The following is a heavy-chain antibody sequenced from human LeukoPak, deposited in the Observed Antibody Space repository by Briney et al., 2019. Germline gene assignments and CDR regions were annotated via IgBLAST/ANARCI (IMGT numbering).Heavy chain of an antibody. J-gene: IGHJ4*02. D-gene: IGHD4-23*01. CDR2: ISGSGGST. V-gene: IGHV3-23*01. Sequence: GSLRLSCAASGFTFSSYAMSWVRQAPGKGLEWVSAISGSGGSTYYADSVKGRFTISRDNSKNTLYLQMNSLRAEDTAVYYCAKDRPNVDLVREDYFDYWGQGTLVTVSS. CDR3: AKDRPNVDLVREDYFDY. CDR1: GFTFSSYA.